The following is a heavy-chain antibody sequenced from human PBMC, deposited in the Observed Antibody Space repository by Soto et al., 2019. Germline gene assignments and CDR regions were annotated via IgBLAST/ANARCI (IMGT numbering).Heavy chain of an antibody. CDR1: GFTFSSYA. CDR2: ISGSGGST. V-gene: IGHV3-23*01. CDR3: ARAPATMVTELFDY. Sequence: EVQLLESGGGLVQPGGSLRLSCAASGFTFSSYAMSWVRQAPGKGLEWVSAISGSGGSTYYADSVKGRFTISRDNSKKTLYLQMNSQRVEATAVYYCARAPATMVTELFDYWGQGTLVTVSS. J-gene: IGHJ4*02. D-gene: IGHD5-18*01.